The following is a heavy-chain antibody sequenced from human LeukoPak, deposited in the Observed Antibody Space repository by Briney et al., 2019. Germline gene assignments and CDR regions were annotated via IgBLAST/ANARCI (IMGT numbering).Heavy chain of an antibody. V-gene: IGHV4-61*02. CDR3: ARLDKLRGAFDI. J-gene: IGHJ3*02. Sequence: SETLSLTCTVSGGSISSGSYYWSWIRQPAGKGLEWIGRIYTSGSTNYNPSLKSRVTISVDTSKNQFSLKLSSVTAADTAVYYCARLDKLRGAFDIWGQGTMVTVSS. CDR2: IYTSGST. CDR1: GGSISSGSYY. D-gene: IGHD2-15*01.